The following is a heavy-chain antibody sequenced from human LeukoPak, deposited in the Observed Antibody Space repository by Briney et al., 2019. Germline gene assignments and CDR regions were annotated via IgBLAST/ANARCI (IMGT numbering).Heavy chain of an antibody. J-gene: IGHJ6*03. D-gene: IGHD6-13*01. Sequence: GGSLRLSCAASGFTVSSNYMSWVRQAPGKGLEWVSVIYSGGSTYYADSVKGRFTISRDNSKNTLYLQMNSLRAEDTAVYYCARDRESSSWYPYYYYYYMDVWGKGTTVTVSS. V-gene: IGHV3-66*02. CDR1: GFTVSSNY. CDR3: ARDRESSSWYPYYYYYYMDV. CDR2: IYSGGST.